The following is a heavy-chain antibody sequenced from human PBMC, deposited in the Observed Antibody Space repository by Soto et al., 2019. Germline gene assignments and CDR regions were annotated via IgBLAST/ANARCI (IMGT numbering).Heavy chain of an antibody. Sequence: GGSLRLSCAASGFTFSSYSMNWVRQAPGKGLEWVSYISSSSSTIYYADSVKGRFTISRDNAKNSLYLQMNSLRAEDTAVYYCARGYYDRNGPFSDAFDVWGQGTTVTVSS. D-gene: IGHD3-22*01. CDR2: ISSSSSTI. J-gene: IGHJ3*01. CDR3: ARGYYDRNGPFSDAFDV. CDR1: GFTFSSYS. V-gene: IGHV3-48*01.